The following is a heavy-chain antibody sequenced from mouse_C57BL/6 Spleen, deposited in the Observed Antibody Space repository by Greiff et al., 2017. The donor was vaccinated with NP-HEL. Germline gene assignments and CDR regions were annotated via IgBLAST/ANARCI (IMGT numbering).Heavy chain of an antibody. V-gene: IGHV1-69*01. CDR1: GYTFTSYW. J-gene: IGHJ2*01. CDR3: ARYGNCPDY. D-gene: IGHD2-1*01. Sequence: QVQLQQPGAELVMPGASVKLSCKASGYTFTSYWMHWVKQRPGQGLEWIGEIAPSDSYTNYNQKFKGKSTLTVDKSSSTAYMQLSSLTSEDSAVYYCARYGNCPDYWGQGTTLTVSS. CDR2: IAPSDSYT.